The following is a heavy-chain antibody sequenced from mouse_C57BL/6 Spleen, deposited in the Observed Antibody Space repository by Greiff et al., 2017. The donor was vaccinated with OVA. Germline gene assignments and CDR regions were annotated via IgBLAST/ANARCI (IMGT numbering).Heavy chain of an antibody. CDR1: GFTFSDYY. D-gene: IGHD1-1*01. J-gene: IGHJ2*01. CDR3: ARVEDYYGSSHFDY. CDR2: INYDGSST. Sequence: EVKLVESEGGLVQPGRSMKLSCTASGFTFSDYYMAWVRQVPEKGLEWVANINYDGSSTYYLDSLKSRFIISRDNAKNILYLQMSSLKSEDTATYYCARVEDYYGSSHFDYWGQGTTLTVSS. V-gene: IGHV5-16*01.